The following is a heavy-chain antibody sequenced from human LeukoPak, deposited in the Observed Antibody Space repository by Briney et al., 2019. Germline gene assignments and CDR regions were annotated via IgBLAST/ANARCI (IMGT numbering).Heavy chain of an antibody. Sequence: PGGSLKLSCAASGFTFSGSAMHWVRQASGKGLEWVGRIRSKANSYATAYAASVKGRFTISRDDSKNTAYLQMNSPKTEDTAVYYWTRLGGIAVAGTRGDFDYWGQGTLVTVSS. J-gene: IGHJ4*02. CDR3: TRLGGIAVAGTRGDFDY. V-gene: IGHV3-73*01. CDR1: GFTFSGSA. CDR2: IRSKANSYAT. D-gene: IGHD6-19*01.